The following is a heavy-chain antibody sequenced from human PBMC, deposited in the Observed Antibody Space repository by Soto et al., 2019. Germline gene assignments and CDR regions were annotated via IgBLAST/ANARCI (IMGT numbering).Heavy chain of an antibody. CDR3: ARGYCSGGSCRDFDY. CDR2: IYHSGST. J-gene: IGHJ4*02. D-gene: IGHD2-15*01. CDR1: SGSISSSNW. Sequence: SETLSLTCAVSSGSISSSNWWSWVRQPPGKGLEWIGEIYHSGSTNYNPSLKSRVTISVDKSKNQFSLKLSSVTAADTAVYYCARGYCSGGSCRDFDYWGQGTLVTVSS. V-gene: IGHV4-4*02.